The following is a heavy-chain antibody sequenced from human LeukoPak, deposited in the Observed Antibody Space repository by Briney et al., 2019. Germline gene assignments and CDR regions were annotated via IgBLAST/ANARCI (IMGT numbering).Heavy chain of an antibody. Sequence: ASETLSLTCTVSGASISSGTYFWAWIRQPPGTGLEWIGSIHYSGSTFYKPSLNSRVTISIDTSKNQFSLKLTSVTAADTAVYYCAREVESRGDYWGQGTLVTVSS. CDR3: AREVESRGDY. J-gene: IGHJ4*02. CDR1: GASISSGTYF. CDR2: IHYSGST. V-gene: IGHV4-39*07. D-gene: IGHD3-16*01.